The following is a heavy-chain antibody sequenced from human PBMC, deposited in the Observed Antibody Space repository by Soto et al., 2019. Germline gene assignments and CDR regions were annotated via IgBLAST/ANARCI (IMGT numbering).Heavy chain of an antibody. CDR1: GGSISSYY. CDR2: FYPTGKT. Sequence: QVQLQESGPGLVKPSETLSLTCTVPGGSISSYYWCWTRQPAGKGLEWIGRFYPTGKTNYNPSLQSRLTMSADTSRNQFSLNLTSVTAADTAVYYCARCGLDYGMDVWGQGTTVTVSS. V-gene: IGHV4-4*07. J-gene: IGHJ6*02. CDR3: ARCGLDYGMDV. D-gene: IGHD3-16*01.